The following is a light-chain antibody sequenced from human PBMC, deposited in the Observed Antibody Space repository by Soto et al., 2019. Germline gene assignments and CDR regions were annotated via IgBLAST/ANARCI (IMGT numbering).Light chain of an antibody. Sequence: DIQMTQSPSTLSASVGDRFTITCRASQSISDWLAWYQQKPGKAPKLLIYKASSLESGVPSRFSGSGSGTEFTLTISSLQPDDFATYYCQQYNNLWTFGQGTKVDIK. V-gene: IGKV1-5*03. CDR3: QQYNNLWT. CDR2: KAS. J-gene: IGKJ1*01. CDR1: QSISDW.